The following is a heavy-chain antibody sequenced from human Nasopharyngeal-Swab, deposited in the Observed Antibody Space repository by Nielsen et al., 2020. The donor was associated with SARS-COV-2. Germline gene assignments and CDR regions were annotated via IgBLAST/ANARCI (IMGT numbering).Heavy chain of an antibody. Sequence: GESLKISCTASGFTFSDYYMSWVRQAPGKGLEWVSYISTTGNTKFSSDSVKGRFTTSRDNARNSLYLQMNFLRAEDTAVYYCARVSTGTLDYCGQGSLVTVSS. CDR2: ISTTGNTK. J-gene: IGHJ4*02. CDR3: ARVSTGTLDY. D-gene: IGHD1-1*01. V-gene: IGHV3-11*04. CDR1: GFTFSDYY.